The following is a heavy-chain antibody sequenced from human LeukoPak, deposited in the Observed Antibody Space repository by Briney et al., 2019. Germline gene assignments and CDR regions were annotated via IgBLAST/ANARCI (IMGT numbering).Heavy chain of an antibody. CDR1: GFSFSSDG. D-gene: IGHD2-2*01. V-gene: IGHV3-23*01. CDR3: AHGTMYQLDY. CDR2: ILGGAGST. Sequence: GGTLRLSCSASGFSFSSDGMSWVRQAPGKGLEWVSGILGGAGSTYYADSVKGRFTISRDNSKNTLYLQMNSLRAEDTAVYYCAHGTMYQLDYWGQGTLVTVSS. J-gene: IGHJ4*02.